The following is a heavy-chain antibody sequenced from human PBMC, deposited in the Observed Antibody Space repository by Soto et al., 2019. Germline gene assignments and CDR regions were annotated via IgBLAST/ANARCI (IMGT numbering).Heavy chain of an antibody. CDR3: ARDMWGWEKGGYHHSHGMIV. D-gene: IGHD5-12*01. CDR2: IYGGGDT. CDR1: GFTVSINY. V-gene: IGHV3-53*05. J-gene: IGHJ6*02. Sequence: EEQLVETGGKLVQPGGSLRLSCVVSGFTVSINYMSWVRQAPGGGLEWVSSIYGGGDTFYADSVKGRFTISKDSSQNTLYLQMSSLKADVSAVYYCARDMWGWEKGGYHHSHGMIVWGQGTTLTVSS.